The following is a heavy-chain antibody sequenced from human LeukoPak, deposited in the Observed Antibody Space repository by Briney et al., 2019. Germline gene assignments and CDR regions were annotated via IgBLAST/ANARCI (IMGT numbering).Heavy chain of an antibody. CDR3: AREDATSGRDSFDI. D-gene: IGHD2-15*01. J-gene: IGHJ3*02. CDR2: INPNSGGT. Sequence: GASVKVSCKASGYTFTGYYMHWVRQAPGQGLEWMGWINPNSGGTNYAQKFQGRVTMTRDTSISTAYMELSRLRSDDTAVYYCAREDATSGRDSFDIWGQGTMVTVSS. CDR1: GYTFTGYY. V-gene: IGHV1-2*02.